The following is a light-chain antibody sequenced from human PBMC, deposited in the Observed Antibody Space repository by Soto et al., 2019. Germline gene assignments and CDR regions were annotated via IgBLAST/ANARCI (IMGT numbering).Light chain of an antibody. J-gene: IGKJ4*01. CDR2: DAS. Sequence: DIQMTQSPSSLSASVGDRVTITCQASQDISHCLNWYQQKPGKAPELLIYDASNLQTGVPSRFSGSGSGTDFTFTISSLQPEDIATYYCQQYDNLSLTFGGGTKVEIK. CDR3: QQYDNLSLT. CDR1: QDISHC. V-gene: IGKV1-33*01.